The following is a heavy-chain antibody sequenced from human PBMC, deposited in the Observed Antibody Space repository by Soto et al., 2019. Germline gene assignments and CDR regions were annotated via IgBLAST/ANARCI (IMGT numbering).Heavy chain of an antibody. Sequence: EVQLLESGGGLVQPGGSLRLSCAASGFTFSSYGMSWVRQAPGKGLEWVSAISSSGGSAYYADSVKGRFTITRDNSKNTLYLQMNSMGAEDTAVYYCARGATSPSYWGQGPLVTVSS. V-gene: IGHV3-23*01. CDR1: GFTFSSYG. CDR2: ISSSGGSA. J-gene: IGHJ4*02. CDR3: ARGATSPSY.